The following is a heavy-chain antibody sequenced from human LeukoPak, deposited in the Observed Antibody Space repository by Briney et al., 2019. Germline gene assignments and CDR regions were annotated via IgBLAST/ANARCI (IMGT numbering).Heavy chain of an antibody. CDR3: ARDDTYYYGSGSYKVDY. CDR2: IYYSGTT. Sequence: SETLSLTCTVSGGSINSYYWSWIRQPPGKGLEWIGYIYYSGTTNYNPSLKSRVTISIDTSKNQFSLNLSSVTAADTAVYYCARDDTYYYGSGSYKVDYWGQGTLVTVSS. J-gene: IGHJ4*02. V-gene: IGHV4-59*12. CDR1: GGSINSYY. D-gene: IGHD3-10*01.